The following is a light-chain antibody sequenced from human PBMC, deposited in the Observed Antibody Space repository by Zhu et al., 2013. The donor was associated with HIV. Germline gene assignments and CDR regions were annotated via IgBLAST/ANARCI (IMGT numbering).Light chain of an antibody. CDR1: QSITNY. J-gene: IGKJ4*01. Sequence: EIVLTQSPAILSLSPGERATLSCRASQSITNYLAWYQQKPGQPPRLLIYDAFKRAADIPVRFSASGSGTDFTLTITRLEPEDFAVYYCQQYGNSPLTFGGGTKVEIK. CDR2: DAF. V-gene: IGKV3-11*01. CDR3: QQYGNSPLT.